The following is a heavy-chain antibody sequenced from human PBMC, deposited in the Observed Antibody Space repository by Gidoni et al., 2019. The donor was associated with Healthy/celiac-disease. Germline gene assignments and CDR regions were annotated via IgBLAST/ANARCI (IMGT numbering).Heavy chain of an antibody. V-gene: IGHV3-33*01. J-gene: IGHJ6*02. D-gene: IGHD3-9*01. Sequence: QVQLVESGGGVVQPGRSLRLFCAASGFTFSSYAMHWVRQAPGKGLEWVAVIWYDGSNKYYADSVKGRFTISRDNSKNTLYLQMNSLRAEDTAVYYCAREYYDILTGYRRYYYYYGMDVWGQGTTVTVSS. CDR2: IWYDGSNK. CDR3: AREYYDILTGYRRYYYYYGMDV. CDR1: GFTFSSYA.